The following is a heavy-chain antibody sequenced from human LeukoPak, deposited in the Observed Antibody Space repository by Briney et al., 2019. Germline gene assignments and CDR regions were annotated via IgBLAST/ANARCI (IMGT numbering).Heavy chain of an antibody. D-gene: IGHD3-22*01. J-gene: IGHJ3*02. V-gene: IGHV4-39*01. CDR1: AGSISSSSYY. CDR3: ARLEGSSGSDAFDI. CDR2: IYYSGST. Sequence: SETLSLTCTVAAGSISSSSYYWGWIRQPPGKGLEWTGSIYYSGSTYYNPSLKSRVTISVDTSKNQFSLKLSSVTAADTAVYYWARLEGSSGSDAFDIWGQGKMVTVSS.